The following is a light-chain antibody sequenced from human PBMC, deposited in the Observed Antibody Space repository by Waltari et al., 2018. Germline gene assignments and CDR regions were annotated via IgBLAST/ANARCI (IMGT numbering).Light chain of an antibody. V-gene: IGLV2-14*01. CDR3: SSYTSSSTKV. J-gene: IGLJ1*01. Sequence: QSALTQPASVSGSPGQSITISCTGTSSDVGGYNYVSWYQQHPGKAPKLMSYDVSKRPSGVSNRFSGSKSGNTASLTISGLQAEDEADYYCSSYTSSSTKVFGTGTKVTVL. CDR2: DVS. CDR1: SSDVGGYNY.